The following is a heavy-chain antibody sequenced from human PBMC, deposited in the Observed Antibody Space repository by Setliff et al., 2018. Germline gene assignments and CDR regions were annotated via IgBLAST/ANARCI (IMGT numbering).Heavy chain of an antibody. J-gene: IGHJ4*02. Sequence: GSLRLSCAASGFTFSSYTMHWVRQAPGKGLEWIGSIYYSGSTYYNPSLKSRVTISVDTSKNQFSLKLSSVAAADTAVYYCARDPHTPTVTTRGDYWGQGTLVTVSS. CDR2: IYYSGST. V-gene: IGHV4-39*07. CDR3: ARDPHTPTVTTRGDY. D-gene: IGHD4-17*01. CDR1: GFTFSSYT.